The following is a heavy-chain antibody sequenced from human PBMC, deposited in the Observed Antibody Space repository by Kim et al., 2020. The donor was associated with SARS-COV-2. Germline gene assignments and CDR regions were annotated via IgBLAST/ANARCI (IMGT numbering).Heavy chain of an antibody. CDR3: ARLGAGQWLADY. CDR1: GYSFTSYW. J-gene: IGHJ4*02. D-gene: IGHD6-19*01. Sequence: GESLKISCKGSGYSFTSYWISWVRQMPGKGLEWMGRIDPSDSYTNYSPSFQGHVTISADKSISTAHLQWSSLKASDTAMYYCARLGAGQWLADYWGQGTLVTVSS. CDR2: IDPSDSYT. V-gene: IGHV5-10-1*01.